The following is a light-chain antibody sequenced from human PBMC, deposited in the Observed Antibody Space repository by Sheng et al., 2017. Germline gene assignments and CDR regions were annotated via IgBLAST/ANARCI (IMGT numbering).Light chain of an antibody. V-gene: IGKV1-5*03. J-gene: IGKJ2*01. Sequence: DIQMTQSPPTLSASVGDRVTITCRASQSISSWLAWYQQKPEKAPKPLIYKASSLESGVPSRFSGSGSGTEFTLTISSLQPDDFATYYCQQYNSYPYTFGQGTKLEI. CDR3: QQYNSYPYT. CDR1: QSISSW. CDR2: KAS.